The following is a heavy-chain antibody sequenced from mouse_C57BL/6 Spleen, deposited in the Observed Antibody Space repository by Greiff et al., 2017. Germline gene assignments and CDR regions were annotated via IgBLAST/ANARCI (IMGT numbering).Heavy chain of an antibody. V-gene: IGHV1-26*01. CDR1: GYTFTDYY. CDR2: INPNNGGT. Sequence: VQLQQSGPELVKPGASVKISCKASGYTFTDYYMNWVKQSHGKSLEWIGDINPNNGGTSYNQKFKGKATLTVDKSSSTAYMELRSLTSEDSAVYYWAREGGYSNAFADWGQGTLVTVSA. CDR3: AREGGYSNAFAD. J-gene: IGHJ3*01. D-gene: IGHD2-5*01.